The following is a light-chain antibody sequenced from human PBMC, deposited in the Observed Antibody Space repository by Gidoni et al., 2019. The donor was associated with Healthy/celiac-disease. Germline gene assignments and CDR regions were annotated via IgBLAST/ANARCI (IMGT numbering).Light chain of an antibody. CDR3: QQYNSPLT. CDR1: QSISSW. CDR2: KAS. V-gene: IGKV1-5*03. Sequence: DIQMTQSPSTLSASVGDRVTITCRASQSISSWLAWYQQTPGKAPKLLIYKASSLESGVPARFSGSGSGTEFTLTISSLQPDDFATYYCQQYNSPLTFGGGTKVEIK. J-gene: IGKJ4*01.